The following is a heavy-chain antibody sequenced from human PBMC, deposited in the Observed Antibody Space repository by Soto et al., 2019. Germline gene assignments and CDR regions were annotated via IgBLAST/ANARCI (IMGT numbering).Heavy chain of an antibody. D-gene: IGHD3-3*01. V-gene: IGHV1-69*06. Sequence: QVQLVQSGAEVKKPGSSVKVSCKASGGTFSSYAISWVRQAPGQGLEWMGGIIPIFGTANYAQKFQGRVTITADKSTSTAYMELSSLRSEDPAVYYCARDFGDFWSGYYLVGHYYYGMDVWGQGTTVTVSS. CDR1: GGTFSSYA. CDR3: ARDFGDFWSGYYLVGHYYYGMDV. J-gene: IGHJ6*02. CDR2: IIPIFGTA.